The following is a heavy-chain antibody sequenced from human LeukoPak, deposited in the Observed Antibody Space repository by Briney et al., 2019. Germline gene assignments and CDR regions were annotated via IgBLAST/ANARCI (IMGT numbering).Heavy chain of an antibody. D-gene: IGHD2/OR15-2a*01. CDR1: GSSINGHW. CDR3: AGLHVASAEYIDR. CDR2: IYFNGNI. V-gene: IGHV4-59*08. Sequence: PSETLSLTCTASGSSINGHWWIWIRQPPGKGLEWIGFIYFNGNILYNPFLKNRVTLSVDTFNNQFSLSLTSVTAADTAVYYCAGLHVASAEYIDRWGKGTPVTVSS. J-gene: IGHJ6*04.